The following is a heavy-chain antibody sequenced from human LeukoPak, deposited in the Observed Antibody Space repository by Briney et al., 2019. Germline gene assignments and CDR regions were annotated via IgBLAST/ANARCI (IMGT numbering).Heavy chain of an antibody. J-gene: IGHJ4*02. CDR2: IYASGST. V-gene: IGHV4-4*07. CDR3: ARHLLSSGYYSLFGY. Sequence: SETLSLTCTVSGGSIISYYRSWIRQPAGKGLEWIGRIYASGSTNYNPSLKSRVTISVDKSKNQFSLRLSSVTAADTAVYYCARHLLSSGYYSLFGYWGQGTLVTVSS. CDR1: GGSIISYY. D-gene: IGHD3-22*01.